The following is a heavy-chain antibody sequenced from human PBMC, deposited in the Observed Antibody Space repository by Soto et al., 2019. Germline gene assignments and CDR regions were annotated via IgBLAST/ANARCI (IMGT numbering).Heavy chain of an antibody. V-gene: IGHV4-39*01. J-gene: IGHJ4*02. CDR3: ARLVQQVARSYFDY. Sequence: PSETLSLTCTVSGGSLSSTGYYWCWVLQPPEKGLEWIGSIYYSGTTYYNPSLKSRVTISVDTSKNQFSLQLSSVTAADTAVYYCARLVQQVARSYFDYWGQGALVTVSS. D-gene: IGHD6-13*01. CDR2: IYYSGTT. CDR1: GGSLSSTGYY.